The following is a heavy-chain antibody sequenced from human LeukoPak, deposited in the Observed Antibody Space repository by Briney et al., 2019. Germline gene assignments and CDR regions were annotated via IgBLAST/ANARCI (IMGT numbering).Heavy chain of an antibody. CDR2: INPNGGGT. CDR1: GYTFTGYY. J-gene: IGHJ6*03. V-gene: IGHV1-2*02. CDR3: ARVGMGIFGVVGSYYYYMDV. D-gene: IGHD3-3*01. Sequence: ASVKVSCKASGYTFTGYYMHWVRQAPGQGLEWMGWINPNGGGTNYAQKFQGRVTMTRDTSISTAYMELSRLRSDDTAVYYCARVGMGIFGVVGSYYYYMDVWGKGTTVTVSS.